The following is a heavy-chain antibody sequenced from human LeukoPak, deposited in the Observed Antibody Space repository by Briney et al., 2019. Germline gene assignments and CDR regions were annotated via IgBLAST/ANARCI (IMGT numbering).Heavy chain of an antibody. Sequence: ASVKVSCKASGYTFTSYYMHWVRQAPGQGLEWMGLINPSCGSTSYAQKFQGRVTMTRDTSTSTVYMELSRLRSDDTAVYYCAREGRDILTGFYYYYGMDVWGQGTTVTVSS. CDR1: GYTFTSYY. D-gene: IGHD3-9*01. J-gene: IGHJ6*02. CDR2: INPSCGST. CDR3: AREGRDILTGFYYYYGMDV. V-gene: IGHV1-46*01.